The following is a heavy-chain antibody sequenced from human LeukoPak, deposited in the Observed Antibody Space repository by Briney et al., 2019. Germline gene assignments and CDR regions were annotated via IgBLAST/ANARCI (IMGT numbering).Heavy chain of an antibody. CDR1: GFTFSRYA. CDR2: ISTSISTI. J-gene: IGHJ3*02. V-gene: IGHV3-48*01. CDR3: ARDAAWSGYYDPFDI. D-gene: IGHD3-3*01. Sequence: GGSLRLSCTASGFTFSRYAMNWVRQAPGKGLEWVSYISTSISTIYYADSVKGRFTISRDNAKNSLYLQMNSLRAEDTAVYYCARDAAWSGYYDPFDIWGQGTMVTVSS.